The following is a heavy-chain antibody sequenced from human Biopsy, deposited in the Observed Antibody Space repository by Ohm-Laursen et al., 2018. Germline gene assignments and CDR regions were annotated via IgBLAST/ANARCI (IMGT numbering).Heavy chain of an antibody. CDR1: GDSIGSYS. D-gene: IGHD2-2*01. Sequence: GTLSLTCTVSGDSIGSYSWSWIRRPPGKGLEWIGYIEYSDKTYYNPSLESRVAFSVDTSKNQFSLRLMYVTAADTAVYYCARHRYCSSTSCSNSNYYFDFWGQGTLVTVPS. V-gene: IGHV4-59*08. CDR2: IEYSDKT. J-gene: IGHJ4*02. CDR3: ARHRYCSSTSCSNSNYYFDF.